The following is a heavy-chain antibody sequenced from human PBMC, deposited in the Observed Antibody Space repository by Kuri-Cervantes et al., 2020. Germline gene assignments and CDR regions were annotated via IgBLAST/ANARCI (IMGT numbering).Heavy chain of an antibody. V-gene: IGHV4-61*02. Sequence: LRLSCTVSGGSISSGSYYWSWIRQPAGKGLEWIGRIYTSGSTNYNPSLKSRVTISVDTSKNQFSLKLSSVTAADTAVYYCATLYSSGAGVDYWGQGTLVTVSS. CDR3: ATLYSSGAGVDY. CDR2: IYTSGST. J-gene: IGHJ4*02. D-gene: IGHD6-19*01. CDR1: GGSISSGSYY.